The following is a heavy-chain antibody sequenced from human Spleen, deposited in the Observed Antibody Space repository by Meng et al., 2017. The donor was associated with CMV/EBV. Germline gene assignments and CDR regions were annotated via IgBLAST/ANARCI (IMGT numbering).Heavy chain of an antibody. CDR1: GFTFSYYE. V-gene: IGHV3-48*03. D-gene: IGHD6-13*01. CDR2: ISSSGSTK. J-gene: IGHJ4*02. Sequence: GESLKISCVASGFTFSYYELNWVRQAPGKGLEWVSYISSSGSTKYYADSVKGRFTISRDNARNSLYLQMNSLRAEDTAVYYCARDQVAASGPDYWGQGTLVTVSS. CDR3: ARDQVAASGPDY.